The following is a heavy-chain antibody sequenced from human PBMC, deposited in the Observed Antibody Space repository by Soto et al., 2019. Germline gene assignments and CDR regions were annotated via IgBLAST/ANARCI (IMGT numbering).Heavy chain of an antibody. CDR1: GGTFNTYA. CDR2: IIPMFDTP. J-gene: IGHJ4*02. Sequence: QVQLVQSEAEVKKPGCAVKVSCKASGGTFNTYAMNWVRQAPGQGLEWMGGIIPMFDTPRYAQKFQGRVTITVDDSTNTAYMELSSLRSDDTAVYYCTRSIGSGGVIGGFDYWGQGTLVTVSS. V-gene: IGHV1-69*01. CDR3: TRSIGSGGVIGGFDY. D-gene: IGHD3-16*02.